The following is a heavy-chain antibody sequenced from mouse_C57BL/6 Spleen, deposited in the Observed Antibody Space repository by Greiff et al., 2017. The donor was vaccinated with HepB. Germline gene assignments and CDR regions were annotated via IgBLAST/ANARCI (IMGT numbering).Heavy chain of an antibody. CDR3: ARGDLGLFFDY. V-gene: IGHV3-6*01. CDR2: ISYDGSN. CDR1: GYSITSGYY. J-gene: IGHJ2*01. Sequence: DVQLQESGPGLVKPSQSLSLTCSVTGYSITSGYYWNWIRQFPGNKLEWMGYISYDGSNNYNPSLKNRISITRDTSKNQFFLKLNSVTTEDTATYYCARGDLGLFFDYWGQGTTLTVSS. D-gene: IGHD4-1*01.